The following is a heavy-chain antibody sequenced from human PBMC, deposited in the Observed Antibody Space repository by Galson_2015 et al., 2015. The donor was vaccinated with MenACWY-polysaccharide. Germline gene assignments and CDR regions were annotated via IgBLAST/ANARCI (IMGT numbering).Heavy chain of an antibody. CDR3: ARSHYDSRGYVGWFDP. CDR2: VYYSGST. CDR1: GGSIISGASY. J-gene: IGHJ5*02. V-gene: IGHV4-31*11. D-gene: IGHD3-22*01. Sequence: PLSLTCAVSGGSIISGASYWCWLRQRPGKGLEWIGCVYYSGSTYYNPSLKSRPTVSVDTSTDQFSLHLNSVTAADTAVYYCARSHYDSRGYVGWFDPWGQGTLVTVSS.